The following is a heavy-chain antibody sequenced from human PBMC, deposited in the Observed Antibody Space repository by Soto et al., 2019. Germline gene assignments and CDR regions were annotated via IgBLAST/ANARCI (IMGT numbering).Heavy chain of an antibody. CDR1: GFTFSSYA. V-gene: IGHV3-23*01. D-gene: IGHD3-10*01. CDR3: AKGGYYYGSGSYLDYFDY. CDR2: ISGSGGST. Sequence: GGSLRLSCAASGFTFSSYAMSWVRQAPGKGLEWVSAISGSGGSTYYADSVKGRFTISRDNSKNTLYLQMNSLRAEDTAVYYCAKGGYYYGSGSYLDYFDYWGQGTLVTAPQ. J-gene: IGHJ4*02.